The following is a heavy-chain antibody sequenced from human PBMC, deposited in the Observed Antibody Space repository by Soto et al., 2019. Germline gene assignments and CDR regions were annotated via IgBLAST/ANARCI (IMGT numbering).Heavy chain of an antibody. J-gene: IGHJ3*02. CDR1: GYTFTSYG. V-gene: IGHV1-18*01. Sequence: ASVTVSCQASGYTFTSYGISWVRQAPGQGLEWMGWISAYNGNTNYAQKLQGRVTMTTDTSTSTAYMELRSLRSDDTAVYYCARDMVVVAATFSAFDIWGQGTMVTVSS. D-gene: IGHD2-15*01. CDR3: ARDMVVVAATFSAFDI. CDR2: ISAYNGNT.